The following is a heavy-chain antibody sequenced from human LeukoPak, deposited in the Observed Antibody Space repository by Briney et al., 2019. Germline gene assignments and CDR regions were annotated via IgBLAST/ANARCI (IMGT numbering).Heavy chain of an antibody. V-gene: IGHV3-9*01. CDR3: AKGNYDILTGYFDY. CDR2: ISWNGGSI. J-gene: IGHJ4*02. Sequence: PGRSLRLSCAASGFTFDDYAMHWVRQAPGKGLEWVSGISWNGGSIGYADSVKGRFTISRDNDKNSLYLQMNSLRAEDTALYYCAKGNYDILTGYFDYWGQGTLVTVSS. D-gene: IGHD3-9*01. CDR1: GFTFDDYA.